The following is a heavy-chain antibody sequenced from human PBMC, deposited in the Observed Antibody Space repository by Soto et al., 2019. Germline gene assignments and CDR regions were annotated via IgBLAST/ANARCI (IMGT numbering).Heavy chain of an antibody. D-gene: IGHD3-22*01. CDR2: MSSDGTKK. CDR1: SLTFSAYA. CDR3: ARDRLYYDISGYFDH. Sequence: PGGSLRLSCAVSSLTFSAYAIHWVRQAPGKGLEWVALMSSDGTKKSYADSVKGRFTVSIDSSKNTLFLRMNSLRAEDTAVYYCARDRLYYDISGYFDHWGHGTMVTV. V-gene: IGHV3-30-3*01. J-gene: IGHJ4*01.